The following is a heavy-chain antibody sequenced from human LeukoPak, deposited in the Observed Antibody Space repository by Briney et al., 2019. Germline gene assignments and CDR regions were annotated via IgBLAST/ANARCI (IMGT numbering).Heavy chain of an antibody. Sequence: SETLSLTCTVSGGSISSSSYYGGWIRQPPGKGLEWIGSIYYSGSTYYNPSLKSRVTISVDTSKNQFSLKLSSVTAADTAVYYCARDISGSYYFDYWGQGTLVTVSS. CDR2: IYYSGST. CDR1: GGSISSSSYY. J-gene: IGHJ4*02. V-gene: IGHV4-39*07. D-gene: IGHD1-26*01. CDR3: ARDISGSYYFDY.